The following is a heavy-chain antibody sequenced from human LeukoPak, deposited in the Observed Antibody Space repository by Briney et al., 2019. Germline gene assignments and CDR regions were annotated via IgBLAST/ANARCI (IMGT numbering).Heavy chain of an antibody. Sequence: GGSLRLSCSASGFTFSSYWMHWVRQAPGKGLVWVSHINSDGSITSYADSVKGRFTISRDNAKNTLYLQMNSLRAEDTAVYYCARDAVDTANAVWGQGTTVTVSS. CDR1: GFTFSSYW. CDR2: INSDGSIT. CDR3: ARDAVDTANAV. D-gene: IGHD5-18*01. J-gene: IGHJ6*02. V-gene: IGHV3-74*01.